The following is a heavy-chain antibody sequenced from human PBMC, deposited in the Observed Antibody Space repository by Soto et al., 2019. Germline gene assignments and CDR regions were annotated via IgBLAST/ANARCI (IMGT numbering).Heavy chain of an antibody. V-gene: IGHV1-2*02. Sequence: GASVKVSCKASGYTFTGYYMHWVRQAPGQGLEWMRWINPNSGGTNYAQKFQGRVTMTRDTSISTAYMELSRLRSDDTAVYYCARDSSGFLEWPTLPSDPWGQGTLVTVSS. CDR3: ARDSSGFLEWPTLPSDP. CDR2: INPNSGGT. D-gene: IGHD3-3*01. CDR1: GYTFTGYY. J-gene: IGHJ5*02.